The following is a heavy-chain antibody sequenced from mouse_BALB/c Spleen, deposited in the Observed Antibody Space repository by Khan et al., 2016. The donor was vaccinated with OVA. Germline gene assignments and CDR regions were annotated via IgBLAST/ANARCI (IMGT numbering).Heavy chain of an antibody. CDR2: INTYTGEP. V-gene: IGHV9-3-1*01. J-gene: IGHJ4*01. D-gene: IGHD2-10*01. Sequence: VQLQESGPELKKPGETVKISCKASGYTFTNYGMNWVKQSPGKTLKWMGWINTYTGEPTYADDFTGRFAFSLETSASTAYLQINNLQNEDTATYFCARPPYLSYTLAHCGQGTSVTVSS. CDR1: GYTFTNYG. CDR3: ARPPYLSYTLAH.